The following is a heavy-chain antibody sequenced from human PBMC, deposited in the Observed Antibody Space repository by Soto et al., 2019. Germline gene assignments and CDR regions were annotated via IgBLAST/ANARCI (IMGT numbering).Heavy chain of an antibody. CDR3: ARPPLYSSGGYFDT. J-gene: IGHJ4*02. D-gene: IGHD6-19*01. CDR1: GFTFSDHG. Sequence: EVHLLESGGGVVQPGGSLRLSCAASGFTFSDHGMTWVRQAPGKGLEWVSSISNDAGRTFYADSVKGRFTVSRDRSTNTLYLQMTSLRAEDTAVYFCARPPLYSSGGYFDTWGQGTLVTVSS. CDR2: ISNDAGRT. V-gene: IGHV3-23*01.